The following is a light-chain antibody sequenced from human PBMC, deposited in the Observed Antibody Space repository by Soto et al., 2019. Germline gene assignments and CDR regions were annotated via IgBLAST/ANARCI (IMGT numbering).Light chain of an antibody. CDR2: QTS. CDR1: QYINTR. CDR3: HQRQSWPRT. V-gene: IGKV3-11*01. J-gene: IGKJ1*01. Sequence: EIVLTQSPATLSSFPGDRVTLSCRASQYINTRLAWYQHRPGQAPRLLIYQTSLRAAGIPARFSASGSGTDFTLTISDVKPEDFALYYCHQRQSWPRTFGQETKVDI.